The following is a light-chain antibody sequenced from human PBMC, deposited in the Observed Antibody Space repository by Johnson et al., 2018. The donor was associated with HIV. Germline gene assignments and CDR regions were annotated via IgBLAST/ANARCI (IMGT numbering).Light chain of an antibody. CDR2: DNN. Sequence: QSVLTQPPSVSAAPGQKVTISCSGSSSNIGNNYVSWYQQLPGTAPKLLIYDNNKRPSGIPDRSSGSKAGTSAPLGITGLTPGDEADYYCGTWDSSLSAGLYFFGTGTKVTVL. J-gene: IGLJ1*01. CDR3: GTWDSSLSAGLYF. CDR1: SSNIGNNY. V-gene: IGLV1-51*01.